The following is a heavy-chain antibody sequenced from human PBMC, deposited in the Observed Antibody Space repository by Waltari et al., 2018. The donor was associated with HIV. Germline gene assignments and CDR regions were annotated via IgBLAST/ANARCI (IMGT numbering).Heavy chain of an antibody. CDR3: ARDSGMATIFYYYGMDV. D-gene: IGHD5-12*01. CDR2: IYHSGST. CDR1: GYSISSGYY. J-gene: IGHJ6*02. Sequence: QVQLQESGPGLVKPSETLSLTCAVSGYSISSGYYWGWIRQPPGKGLEWIGSIYHSGSTYYNPSLKSRVTISVDTSKNQFSLKLSSVTAADTAVYYCARDSGMATIFYYYGMDVWGQGTTVTVSS. V-gene: IGHV4-38-2*02.